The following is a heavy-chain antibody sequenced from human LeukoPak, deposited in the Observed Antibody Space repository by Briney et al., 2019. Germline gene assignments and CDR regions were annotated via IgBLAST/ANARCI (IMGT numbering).Heavy chain of an antibody. J-gene: IGHJ6*03. D-gene: IGHD2-15*01. CDR1: GGSIRSNYY. V-gene: IGHV4-39*07. CDR3: AGLLGYCSGNRCPSSANYYYMDV. Sequence: SETLSLTCTVSGGSIRSNYYWGWIRQPPGKGLEWIGSIYYSGNSYYNPSLKSRVTMSIDTSKNQFSLKVNSVTAADTAVYYCAGLLGYCSGNRCPSSANYYYMDVWGKGTTVTVSS. CDR2: IYYSGNS.